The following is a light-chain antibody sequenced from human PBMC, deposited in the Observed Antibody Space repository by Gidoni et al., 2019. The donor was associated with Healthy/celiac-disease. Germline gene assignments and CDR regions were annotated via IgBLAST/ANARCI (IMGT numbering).Light chain of an antibody. J-gene: IGKJ2*01. CDR1: QSVNSG. V-gene: IGKV1-5*03. CDR2: LAS. Sequence: DIQMTQSPSTLSASVGDRFTITCRASQSVNSGMAWFQQKPGKAPKVLIYLASTLESGVPSRFSGSGSGTEFTFTISSLQPDDFATYYCHQHNTYSRTFGQGTRLEVK. CDR3: HQHNTYSRT.